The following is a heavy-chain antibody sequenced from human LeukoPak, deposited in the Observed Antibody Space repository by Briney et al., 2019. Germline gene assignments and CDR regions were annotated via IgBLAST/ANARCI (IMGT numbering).Heavy chain of an antibody. CDR2: IYYSGST. V-gene: IGHV4-34*01. CDR3: ARGLEDIVVVPAGYGMDV. D-gene: IGHD2-2*01. CDR1: GGSFSGYY. J-gene: IGHJ6*02. Sequence: SETLSLTCAVYGGSFSGYYWSWIRQPPGKGLEWIGYIYYSGSTYYNPSLKSRVTISVDTSKNQFSLKLSSVTAADTAVYYCARGLEDIVVVPAGYGMDVWGQGTTVTVSS.